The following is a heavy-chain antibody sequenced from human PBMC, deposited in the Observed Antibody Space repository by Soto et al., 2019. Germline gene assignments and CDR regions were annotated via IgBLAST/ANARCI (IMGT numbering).Heavy chain of an antibody. J-gene: IGHJ6*02. CDR2: ISSSSSYI. V-gene: IGHV3-21*01. D-gene: IGHD6-13*01. Sequence: GGSLRLSCAASGFTFSSYSMNWVRQAPGKGLEWVSSISSSSSYIYYADSVKGRFTISRDNAKNSLYLQMNSLRAEDTAVYYCAREMRTGYSSSWYYYYYGMDVWGQGTTVTVSS. CDR1: GFTFSSYS. CDR3: AREMRTGYSSSWYYYYYGMDV.